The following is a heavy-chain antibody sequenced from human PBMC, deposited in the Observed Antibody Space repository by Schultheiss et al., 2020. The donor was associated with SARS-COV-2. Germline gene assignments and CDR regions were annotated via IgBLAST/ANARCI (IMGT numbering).Heavy chain of an antibody. V-gene: IGHV4-34*01. Sequence: SETLSLTCAVYGGSFSGYYWSWIRQPPGKGLEWIGEINHSGSTNYNPSLKSRVTISVDTSKNQFSLKLSSVTAADTAVYYCATDLKYCSGGSCYPGWFDPWGQGTLVTVSS. CDR3: ATDLKYCSGGSCYPGWFDP. D-gene: IGHD2-15*01. J-gene: IGHJ5*02. CDR1: GGSFSGYY. CDR2: INHSGST.